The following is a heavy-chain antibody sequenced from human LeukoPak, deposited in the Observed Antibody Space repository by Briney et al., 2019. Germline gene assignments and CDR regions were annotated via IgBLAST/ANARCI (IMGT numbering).Heavy chain of an antibody. CDR2: IIPIFGTA. CDR3: ARGPPLTATILGNWFDP. Sequence: ASVKVSCKASGGTFSSYAISWVRQAPGQGLEWMGGIIPIFGTANYAQKFRGRVTITADESTSTAYMELSSLRSEDTAVYYCARGPPLTATILGNWFDPWGQGTLVTVSS. V-gene: IGHV1-69*13. J-gene: IGHJ5*02. D-gene: IGHD3-9*01. CDR1: GGTFSSYA.